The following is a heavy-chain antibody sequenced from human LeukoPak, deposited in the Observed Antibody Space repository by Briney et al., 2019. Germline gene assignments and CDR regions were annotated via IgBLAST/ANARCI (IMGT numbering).Heavy chain of an antibody. CDR2: IYYSGST. V-gene: IGHV4-34*01. D-gene: IGHD6-19*01. CDR1: GGSFSGYY. CDR3: ASPSLVAVAAFDY. J-gene: IGHJ4*02. Sequence: KPSETLSLTCAVYGGSFSGYYWSWIRQPPGKGLEWIGSIYYSGSTYYNPSLKSRVTISVDTSKNQFSLKLSSVTAADTAVYYCASPSLVAVAAFDYWGQGTLVTVSS.